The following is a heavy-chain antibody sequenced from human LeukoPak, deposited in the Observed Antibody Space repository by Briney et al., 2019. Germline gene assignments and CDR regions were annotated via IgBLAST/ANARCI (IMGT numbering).Heavy chain of an antibody. CDR3: ARDSTGTTWQLDY. J-gene: IGHJ4*02. CDR2: LIPMFRTP. CDR1: GGAFSSYA. Sequence: SVKVSCKAAGGAFSSYAFSWVRQAPGQGLEWMGGLIPMFRTPNYAQKFLGRVTITTDESTSTAYTELTSLGADDTAVYYCARDSTGTTWQLDYWGQGTLVTVSS. D-gene: IGHD1-1*01. V-gene: IGHV1-69*05.